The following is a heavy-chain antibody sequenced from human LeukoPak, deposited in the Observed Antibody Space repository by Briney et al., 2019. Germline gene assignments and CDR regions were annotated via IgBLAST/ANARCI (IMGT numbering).Heavy chain of an antibody. J-gene: IGHJ5*02. CDR1: GFTFSSYS. V-gene: IGHV3-21*01. CDR2: ISSSSSYK. CDR3: ARGPSADDFWSDLNCFDP. D-gene: IGHD3-3*01. Sequence: PGGSLRLSCAASGFTFSSYSMNWVRQAPGKGLEWVSSISSSSSYKYYADSVKGRFTISRDNAKNSLYLQMNSLRADDTAVYYCARGPSADDFWSDLNCFDPWGQGTLVTVSS.